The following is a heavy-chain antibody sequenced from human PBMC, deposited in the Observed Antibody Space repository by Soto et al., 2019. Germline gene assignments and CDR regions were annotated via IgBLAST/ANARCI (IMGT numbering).Heavy chain of an antibody. CDR1: GYTFTSYW. CDR2: IYPDDSTT. V-gene: IGHV5-51*01. D-gene: IGHD1-26*01. J-gene: IGHJ4*02. Sequence: GESLKISCKGSGYTFTSYWIAWVRQMPGKGLEWMGIIYPDDSTTRYSPPFRGQVTISADKSITTAYLQWSSLEASDTAMYYCARRSGRYFDYWAQGALVTVSS. CDR3: ARRSGRYFDY.